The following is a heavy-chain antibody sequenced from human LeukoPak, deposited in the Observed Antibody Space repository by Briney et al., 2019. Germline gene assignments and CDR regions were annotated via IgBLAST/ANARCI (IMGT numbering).Heavy chain of an antibody. V-gene: IGHV3-11*04. J-gene: IGHJ4*02. CDR1: GFTFSDYY. CDR2: ISSSGSTI. CDR3: ARVWSMVVTYDY. D-gene: IGHD4/OR15-4a*01. Sequence: GGSLRLSCAASGFTFSDYYMSWTRQAPGKGLEWVSYISSSGSTIYYEDSVKGRFTISRDNAKNSLYLQMNSLRAEDTAVYYCARVWSMVVTYDYWGQGTLVTVSS.